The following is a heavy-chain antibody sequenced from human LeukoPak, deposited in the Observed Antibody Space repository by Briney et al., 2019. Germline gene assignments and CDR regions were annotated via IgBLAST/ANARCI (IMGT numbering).Heavy chain of an antibody. V-gene: IGHV4-4*07. CDR3: ARDPTYYYDSSGYYGLDP. CDR1: GGAISSYY. Sequence: PSETLSLTCAVSGGAISSYYWSWIRQPAGEGLEWIGRIYTSGSTNYNPSLTSRVTMSVDTSKNQFSLKLSSVTAADTAVYYCARDPTYYYDSSGYYGLDPWGQGTLVTVSS. J-gene: IGHJ5*02. D-gene: IGHD3-22*01. CDR2: IYTSGST.